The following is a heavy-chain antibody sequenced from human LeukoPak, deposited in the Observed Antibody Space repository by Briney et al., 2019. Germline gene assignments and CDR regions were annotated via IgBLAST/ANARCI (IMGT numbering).Heavy chain of an antibody. CDR3: ARTWHYYDSSGYYSWFDP. CDR1: GFTFSSYE. J-gene: IGHJ5*02. V-gene: IGHV3-48*03. CDR2: ISSSGSTI. D-gene: IGHD3-22*01. Sequence: PGGSLRLSCAASGFTFSSYEMNWVRQAPGKGLEWVSYISSSGSTIYYADSAKGRFTISRDNAKNSLYLQMNSLRAEDTAVYYCARTWHYYDSSGYYSWFDPWGQGTLVTVSS.